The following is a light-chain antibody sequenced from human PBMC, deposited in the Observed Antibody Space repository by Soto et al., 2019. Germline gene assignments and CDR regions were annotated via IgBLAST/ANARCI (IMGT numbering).Light chain of an antibody. Sequence: DIQMTQSPSTLSASVGDRITITCRASQSISSWLAWYQRKQGKXXKXXIYDASSLESGVPSRFSGSGSGTELTITISGLQPDDFETYYCQQYNSYSWTFGQGTKVDIK. CDR3: QQYNSYSWT. J-gene: IGKJ1*01. V-gene: IGKV1-5*01. CDR2: DAS. CDR1: QSISSW.